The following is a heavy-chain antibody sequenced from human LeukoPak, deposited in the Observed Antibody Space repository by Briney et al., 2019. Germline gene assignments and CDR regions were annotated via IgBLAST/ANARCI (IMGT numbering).Heavy chain of an antibody. Sequence: SETLSLTCTVSGGSISSSSYYWGWIRQPPGKGLEWIGEINHSGSTNYNPSLKSRVTISVDTSKNQFSLKLSSVTAADTAVYYCASLSRVSSGAGKDYWGQGTLVTVSS. CDR2: INHSGST. CDR1: GGSISSSSYY. V-gene: IGHV4-39*07. D-gene: IGHD6-19*01. CDR3: ASLSRVSSGAGKDY. J-gene: IGHJ4*02.